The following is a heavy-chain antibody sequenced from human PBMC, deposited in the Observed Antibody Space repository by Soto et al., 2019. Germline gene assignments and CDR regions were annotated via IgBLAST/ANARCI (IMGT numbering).Heavy chain of an antibody. CDR1: GGSISSYY. V-gene: IGHV4-4*07. CDR2: IYTSGST. CDR3: ARACSSNSCYDLFDY. J-gene: IGHJ4*02. D-gene: IGHD2-2*01. Sequence: SETLSLTCTVSGGSISSYYWSWIRQPAGKGLEWIGRIYTSGSTNYNPSLKSRVTMSVDTSKNQFSLKLSSVTAADTAVYYCARACSSNSCYDLFDYWGQGTLVTVSS.